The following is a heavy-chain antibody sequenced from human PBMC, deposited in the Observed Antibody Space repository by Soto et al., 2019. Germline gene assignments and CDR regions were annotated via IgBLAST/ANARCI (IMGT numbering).Heavy chain of an antibody. CDR3: AKWYSVAGKAFDY. Sequence: EVQLLESGGGLVQPGGSLRLSCAASGFTFSSYAMSRVRQAPGKGLEWVSAISGSGGSTYYADSVKGRFTISRDNSKNTLYLQMNSLRAEDTAVYYCAKWYSVAGKAFDYWGQGTLVTVSS. V-gene: IGHV3-23*01. CDR1: GFTFSSYA. CDR2: ISGSGGST. D-gene: IGHD6-19*01. J-gene: IGHJ4*02.